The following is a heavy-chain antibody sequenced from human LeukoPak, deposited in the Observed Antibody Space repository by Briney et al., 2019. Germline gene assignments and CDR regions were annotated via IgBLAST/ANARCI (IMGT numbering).Heavy chain of an antibody. CDR3: AKEGRWLQLSPYFDY. Sequence: GGSLRLSCVVSGFIFSNYGMYWVRQAPGKGLEWVAFVGYDGSEKYSTDSVKGRLTISRDNSKNTLYLQMNSLRAEDTAVYYCAKEGRWLQLSPYFDYWGQGTLVTVSS. J-gene: IGHJ4*02. CDR1: GFIFSNYG. V-gene: IGHV3-30*02. CDR2: VGYDGSEK. D-gene: IGHD5-24*01.